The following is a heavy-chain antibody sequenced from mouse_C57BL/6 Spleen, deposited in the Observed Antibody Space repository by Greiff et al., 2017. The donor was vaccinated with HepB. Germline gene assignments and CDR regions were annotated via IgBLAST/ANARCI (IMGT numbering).Heavy chain of an antibody. CDR3: ARSTVVSYYYAMDY. CDR2: IWSDGST. CDR1: GFSLTSYG. J-gene: IGHJ4*01. V-gene: IGHV2-6*03. D-gene: IGHD1-1*01. Sequence: VQRVESGPGLVAPSQSLSITCTVSGFSLTSYGVHWVRQPPGKGLEWLVVIWSDGSTTYNSALKSRLSISKDNSKSQVFLKMNSRQTDDTAMYYCARSTVVSYYYAMDYWGQGTSVTVSS.